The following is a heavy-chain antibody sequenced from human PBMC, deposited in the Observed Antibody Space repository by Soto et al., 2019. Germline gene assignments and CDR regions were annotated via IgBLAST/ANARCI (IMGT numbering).Heavy chain of an antibody. J-gene: IGHJ4*02. Sequence: GGSLRLSCAASGFTFSSYGMHWVRQAPGKGLEWVAVIWYDGSNKYYADSVKGRFTISRDNSKNTLYLQMNSLRAEDTAVYYCARGYDFWSGYPDFESPYYFDYWGQGTLVTVSS. CDR2: IWYDGSNK. V-gene: IGHV3-33*01. D-gene: IGHD3-3*01. CDR3: ARGYDFWSGYPDFESPYYFDY. CDR1: GFTFSSYG.